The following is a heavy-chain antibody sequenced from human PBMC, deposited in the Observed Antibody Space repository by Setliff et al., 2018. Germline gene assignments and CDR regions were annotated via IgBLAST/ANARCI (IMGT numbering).Heavy chain of an antibody. CDR1: GGTFRSYG. Sequence: SVKVSCKASGGTFRSYGISWVRQAPGQGLEWMGGIIPNFGTTSYAQKFQGRVTITTDESTTTAYMELSSLGSEDTAVYYCVREGVDTRSSTDYRYYMDVWGKGTTVTVSS. D-gene: IGHD5-18*01. CDR3: VREGVDTRSSTDYRYYMDV. CDR2: IIPNFGTT. V-gene: IGHV1-69*05. J-gene: IGHJ6*03.